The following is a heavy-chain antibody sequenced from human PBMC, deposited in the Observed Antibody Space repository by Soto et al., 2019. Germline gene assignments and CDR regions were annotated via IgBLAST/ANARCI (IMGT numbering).Heavy chain of an antibody. D-gene: IGHD2-2*01. Sequence: SETLSLTCAVYGGSFSGYYWSWIRQPPGKGLEWIGEINHSGSTNYNPSLKSRVTISVDTSKNQFSLKLSSVTAADTAVYYCARGQGYCSSTSCRIYSYYYGMDVWGQGTTVTVSS. V-gene: IGHV4-34*01. J-gene: IGHJ6*02. CDR3: ARGQGYCSSTSCRIYSYYYGMDV. CDR2: INHSGST. CDR1: GGSFSGYY.